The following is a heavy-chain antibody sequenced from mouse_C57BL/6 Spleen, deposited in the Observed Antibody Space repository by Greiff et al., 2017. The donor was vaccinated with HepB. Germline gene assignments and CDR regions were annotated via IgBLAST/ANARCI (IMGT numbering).Heavy chain of an antibody. D-gene: IGHD1-1*01. CDR3: ARDYYGSSYDAMDY. CDR1: GYTFTSYW. CDR2: IDPNSGGT. J-gene: IGHJ4*01. Sequence: QQSCKASGYTFTSYWMHWVKQRPGRGLEWIGRIDPNSGGTKYNEKFKSKATLTVDKPSSTAYMQLSSLTSEDSAVYYCARDYYGSSYDAMDYWGQGTSVTVSS. V-gene: IGHV1-72*01.